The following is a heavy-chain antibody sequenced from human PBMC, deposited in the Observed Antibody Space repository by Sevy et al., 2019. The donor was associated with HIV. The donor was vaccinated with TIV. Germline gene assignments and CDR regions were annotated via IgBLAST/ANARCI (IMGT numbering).Heavy chain of an antibody. CDR1: GFTFSSYE. CDR3: ARDLPPSATTVAHFDC. J-gene: IGHJ4*02. V-gene: IGHV3-48*03. D-gene: IGHD4-17*01. CDR2: ISNSGTSM. Sequence: GGSLRLSCVASGFTFSSYEMNWVRQAPGKGLEWVSYISNSGTSMYYSDSVKGRFTIYRDNARNSLYLRMNSLRAEDTAVYYCARDLPPSATTVAHFDCWGQGTLVTVSS.